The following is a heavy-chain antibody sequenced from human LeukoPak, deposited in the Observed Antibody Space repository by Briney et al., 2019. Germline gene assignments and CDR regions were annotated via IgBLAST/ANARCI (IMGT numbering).Heavy chain of an antibody. D-gene: IGHD6-13*01. J-gene: IGHJ4*02. CDR2: IYYSGST. CDR1: GGSISSSY. V-gene: IGHV4-59*01. CDR3: ARGPYSSRYDY. Sequence: SETLSLTCTVSGGSISSSYWSWIRQPQGKGLEWIGHIYYSGSTNYSPSLKSRVTMSVDTSKNQFSLNLSSVTAADTAVYYCARGPYSSRYDYWGQGTVVTVSS.